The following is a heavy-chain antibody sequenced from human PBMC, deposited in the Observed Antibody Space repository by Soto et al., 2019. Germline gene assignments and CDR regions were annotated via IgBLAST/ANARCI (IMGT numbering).Heavy chain of an antibody. Sequence: PSGTLALTCTVSGDSINPDSYWNCVRQPPGKGLEWIGHIYYSGGTFYSPSLKSRLALSVDTSKNQFSLRLSSVTAADTAVYYCARDSLAKSSASHSYYPYFHPGGQGTL. CDR1: GDSINPDSY. CDR3: ARDSLAKSSASHSYYPYFHP. J-gene: IGHJ5*02. CDR2: IYYSGGT. D-gene: IGHD1-26*01. V-gene: IGHV4-30-4*01.